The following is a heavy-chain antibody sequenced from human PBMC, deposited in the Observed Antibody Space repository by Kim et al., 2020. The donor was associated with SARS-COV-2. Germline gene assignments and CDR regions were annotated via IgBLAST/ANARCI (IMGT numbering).Heavy chain of an antibody. D-gene: IGHD5-12*01. Sequence: GGSLRLSCAASGFTFDDYAMHWVRQAPGKGLEWVSGISWNSGSIGYADSVKGRFTISRDNAKNSLYLQMNSLRAEDTALYYCAKDSLGLRKAFDIWGQGTMVTVSS. V-gene: IGHV3-9*01. CDR3: AKDSLGLRKAFDI. J-gene: IGHJ3*02. CDR1: GFTFDDYA. CDR2: ISWNSGSI.